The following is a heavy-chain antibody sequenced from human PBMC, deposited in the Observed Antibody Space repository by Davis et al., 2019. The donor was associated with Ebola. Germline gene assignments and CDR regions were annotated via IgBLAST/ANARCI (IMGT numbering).Heavy chain of an antibody. CDR3: ARGSTGFDI. D-gene: IGHD1-1*01. CDR2: IYYSGST. J-gene: IGHJ3*02. CDR1: GGSVSSGGYY. Sequence: SETLSLTCTVSGGSVSSGGYYWNWIRQPPGKGLEWIGYIYYSGSTDYNPSLKSRVTISVDKSKNQFSLKLSSVTAADTAVYYCARGSTGFDIWGRGTMVTVSS. V-gene: IGHV4-61*08.